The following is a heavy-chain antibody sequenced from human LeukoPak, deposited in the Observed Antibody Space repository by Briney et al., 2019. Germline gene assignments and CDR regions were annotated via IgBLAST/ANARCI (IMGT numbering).Heavy chain of an antibody. CDR3: ARGSSPFDY. V-gene: IGHV4-59*08. CDR1: GGSISSYY. Sequence: PSETLSLTCTVSGGSISSYYWSWIRQPPGKGLEWVGSLFHSGNTNYNPSLKSRVIISLDTSKNRVSLKLSSVTAADTAVHYCARGSSPFDYWGQGTLVTVSS. CDR2: LFHSGNT. J-gene: IGHJ4*02.